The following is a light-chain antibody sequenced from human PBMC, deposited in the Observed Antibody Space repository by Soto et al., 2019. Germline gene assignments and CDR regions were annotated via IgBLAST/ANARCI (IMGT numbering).Light chain of an antibody. J-gene: IGKJ4*01. Sequence: EIVMTQSPATLSVSPGDRATLSCRASQSISSDLAWYQQKPGQTPRLLIYGASTRATGIPARFSGSGSGTEFTLTISSLQSEDFAAYYCQQYNNWPPLTFGGGTKVEIK. CDR3: QQYNNWPPLT. V-gene: IGKV3-15*01. CDR2: GAS. CDR1: QSISSD.